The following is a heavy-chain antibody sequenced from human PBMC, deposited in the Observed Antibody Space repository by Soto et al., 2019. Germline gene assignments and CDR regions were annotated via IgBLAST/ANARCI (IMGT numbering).Heavy chain of an antibody. CDR3: TTGQSRNPAPVDDTFDI. CDR2: INPSGGST. J-gene: IGHJ3*02. CDR1: GYTFTSYY. V-gene: IGHV1-46*03. D-gene: IGHD1-1*01. Sequence: ASVKVSCKASGYTFTSYYMHWVRQAPGQGLEWMGIINPSGGSTSYAQKFQGRVTMTRDTSTSTVYMELSSLSSEDTAVYYCTTGQSRNPAPVDDTFDICGQGTMVTVSS.